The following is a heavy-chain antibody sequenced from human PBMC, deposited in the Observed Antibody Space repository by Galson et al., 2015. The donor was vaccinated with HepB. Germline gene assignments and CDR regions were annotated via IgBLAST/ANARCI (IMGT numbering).Heavy chain of an antibody. CDR1: RFTFGSYS. Sequence: SLRLSCAASRFTFGSYSMNWVRQAPGMGLEWVSYISGSSDTIYYADSAKGRFTVSRDNAKNSLYLQMNNLRAEDTAVYYCARASFSAPGQLLTLAGYYYMDVWGEGTTVTVSS. CDR2: ISGSSDTI. D-gene: IGHD1-26*01. V-gene: IGHV3-48*01. CDR3: ARASFSAPGQLLTLAGYYYMDV. J-gene: IGHJ6*03.